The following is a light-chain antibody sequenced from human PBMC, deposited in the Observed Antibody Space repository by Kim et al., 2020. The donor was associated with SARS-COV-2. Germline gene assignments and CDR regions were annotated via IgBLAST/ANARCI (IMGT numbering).Light chain of an antibody. CDR3: QSYDSSNVV. V-gene: IGLV6-57*03. J-gene: IGLJ2*01. CDR1: MGSFASNY. Sequence: GQTVTLSCTLIMGSFASNYVQCYQQRPGSAPTTVIYEYNQRPSGVPDRFSGSIDSSSNSASLTISGLKTEDEADYYCQSYDSSNVVFGGGTQLTVL. CDR2: EYN.